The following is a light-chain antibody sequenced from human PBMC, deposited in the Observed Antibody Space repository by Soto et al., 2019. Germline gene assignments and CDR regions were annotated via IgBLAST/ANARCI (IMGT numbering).Light chain of an antibody. CDR3: SSYAGSPDAV. J-gene: IGLJ2*01. CDR1: SSDVGGYNY. CDR2: EVS. Sequence: QSVLTQPRSASGSPGQSVTISCTGTSSDVGGYNYVSWYQQHPGKAPKLMIYEVSKRPSGVPDRFSGSKSGNTASLTVSGLQAEDEADYYCSSYAGSPDAVFGGGTKLTVL. V-gene: IGLV2-8*01.